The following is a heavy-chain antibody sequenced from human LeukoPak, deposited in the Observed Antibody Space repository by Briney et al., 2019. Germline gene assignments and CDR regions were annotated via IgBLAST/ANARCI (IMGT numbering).Heavy chain of an antibody. CDR3: ARVSRQWLVPLPNY. D-gene: IGHD6-19*01. Sequence: GGSLRLSCAASGFTVSSNYMSWVRQAPGKGLEWVSVIYSGGSTYYADSVKGRFTISRDNSKNTLYLQMNSLRAEDTAVYYCARVSRQWLVPLPNYWGQGTLVTVSS. CDR1: GFTVSSNY. CDR2: IYSGGST. V-gene: IGHV3-53*01. J-gene: IGHJ4*02.